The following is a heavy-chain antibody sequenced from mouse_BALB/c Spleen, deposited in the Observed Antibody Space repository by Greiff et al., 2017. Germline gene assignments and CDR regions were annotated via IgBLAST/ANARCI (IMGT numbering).Heavy chain of an antibody. D-gene: IGHD2-1*01. V-gene: IGHV3-2*02. CDR2: ISYSGST. CDR1: GYSITSDYA. J-gene: IGHJ2*01. Sequence: EVQRVESGPGLVKPSQSLSLTCTVTGYSITSDYAWNWIRQFPGNKLEWMGYISYSGSTSYNPSLKSRISITRDTSKNQFFLQLNSVTTEDTATYYCARSGFYSLDYWGQGTTLTVSS. CDR3: ARSGFYSLDY.